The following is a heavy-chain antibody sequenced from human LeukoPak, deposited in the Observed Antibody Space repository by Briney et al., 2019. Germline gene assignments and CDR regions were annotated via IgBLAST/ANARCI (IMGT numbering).Heavy chain of an antibody. Sequence: ASVKISCKASGDTFTGYYMHWVRQAPGQGLEWMGWINPNSGGTNYAQKFQGRVTMTRDTSISTAYMELSRVRSDDTAVYYCARSCPTISGMVRGVLWFDPWGQGTLVTVSS. V-gene: IGHV1-2*02. J-gene: IGHJ5*02. CDR3: ARSCPTISGMVRGVLWFDP. CDR1: GDTFTGYY. CDR2: INPNSGGT. D-gene: IGHD3-10*01.